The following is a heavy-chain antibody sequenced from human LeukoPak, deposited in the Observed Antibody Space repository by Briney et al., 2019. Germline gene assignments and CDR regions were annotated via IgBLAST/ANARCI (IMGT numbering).Heavy chain of an antibody. CDR3: AKGLAGYCSSTSCYIGVLDAFDI. CDR2: ISGSGGST. Sequence: GGSLRLSCAASGFTFSSYAMSWVRQAPGKGLEWVSAISGSGGSTYYADSVKGRFTISRDNSKNTLYLQMNSLRAEDTAVYYCAKGLAGYCSSTSCYIGVLDAFDIWGQGTMITVSS. CDR1: GFTFSSYA. J-gene: IGHJ3*02. D-gene: IGHD2-2*02. V-gene: IGHV3-23*01.